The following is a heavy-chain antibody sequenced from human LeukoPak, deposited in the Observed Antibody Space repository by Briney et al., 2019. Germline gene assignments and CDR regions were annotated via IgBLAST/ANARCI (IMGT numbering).Heavy chain of an antibody. D-gene: IGHD3-22*01. J-gene: IGHJ4*02. CDR2: IRYGGSA. Sequence: SETLSLTCTVSGDSISNYYWSWIRQPPGKGLEWIGYIRYGGSANYNPSLRSRVTTSIDTSKNQFFLKLSSVTAADTAVYHCARLVYDSRGYYFDYWGQGTLVIVSS. CDR3: ARLVYDSRGYYFDY. V-gene: IGHV4-59*08. CDR1: GDSISNYY.